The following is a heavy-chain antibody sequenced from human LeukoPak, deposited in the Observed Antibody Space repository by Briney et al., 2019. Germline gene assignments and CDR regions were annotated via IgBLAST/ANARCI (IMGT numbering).Heavy chain of an antibody. J-gene: IGHJ4*02. CDR2: IYYSGTT. CDR3: ARSKDILTGYCFDY. CDR1: GGSISSSPYY. D-gene: IGHD3-9*01. V-gene: IGHV4-39*07. Sequence: SETLSLTCTVSGGSISSSPYYWGWIRQPPGKGLEWIGSIYYSGTTHYSPSLESRVTISVDTSKNQFSLKLSSVTAADTAVYYCARSKDILTGYCFDYWGQGTLVTVSS.